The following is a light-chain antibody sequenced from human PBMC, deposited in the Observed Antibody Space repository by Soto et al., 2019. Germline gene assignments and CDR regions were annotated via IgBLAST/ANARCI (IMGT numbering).Light chain of an antibody. V-gene: IGKV4-1*01. CDR1: QSVLYSSNNKNY. Sequence: DIVMTQSPDSLAVSLGERATINCKSSQSVLYSSNNKNYLAWYQQKPGQPPKLLIYWASTRESGVPDRFSGSRSGTDFTLTISSLEAEDVAGYYCQQYDSTPRTFGQGTKLEIK. CDR2: WAS. CDR3: QQYDSTPRT. J-gene: IGKJ2*01.